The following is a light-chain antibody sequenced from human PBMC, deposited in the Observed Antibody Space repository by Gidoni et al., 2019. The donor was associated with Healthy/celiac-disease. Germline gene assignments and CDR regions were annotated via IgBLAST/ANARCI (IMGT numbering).Light chain of an antibody. Sequence: EIVLTQSPATLSLSPGERATLSCRASQSVSSYLAWYQQQPCQAPRLLIYDASNRATGIPARFSGSGSGTDFTLTISSLEPEDFAVYYCQQRSNWITFGQGTRLEIK. CDR1: QSVSSY. J-gene: IGKJ5*01. V-gene: IGKV3-11*01. CDR2: DAS. CDR3: QQRSNWIT.